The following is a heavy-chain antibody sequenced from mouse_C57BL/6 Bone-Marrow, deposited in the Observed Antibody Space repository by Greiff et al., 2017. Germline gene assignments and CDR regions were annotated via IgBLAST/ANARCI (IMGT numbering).Heavy chain of an antibody. CDR1: GYTFTDHT. D-gene: IGHD2-5*01. V-gene: IGHV1-78*01. CDR2: IYPRDGST. CDR3: ARGGPLYSNYAYYYAMDY. Sequence: QVQLQQSDAELVKPGASVKISCKVSGYTFTDHTIHWMKQRPEQGLEWIGYIYPRDGSTKYNEKFKGKATLTADKSSSTAYMQLNSLTSEDSAVYFCARGGPLYSNYAYYYAMDYWGQGTSVTVSS. J-gene: IGHJ4*01.